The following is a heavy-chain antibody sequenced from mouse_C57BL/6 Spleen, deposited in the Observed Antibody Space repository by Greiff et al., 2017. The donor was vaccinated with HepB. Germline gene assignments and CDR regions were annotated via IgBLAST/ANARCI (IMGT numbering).Heavy chain of an antibody. D-gene: IGHD2-3*01. V-gene: IGHV1-80*01. Sequence: QVQLQQSGAELVKPGASVKISCKASGYAFSSYWMNWVKQRPGKGLEWIGQIYPGDGDTNYNGKFKGKATLTADKSSSTAYVQLSSLTSADSAVFFCAREGGIYDGYYVAMDYWGQGTSVTVSS. CDR1: GYAFSSYW. CDR3: AREGGIYDGYYVAMDY. J-gene: IGHJ4*01. CDR2: IYPGDGDT.